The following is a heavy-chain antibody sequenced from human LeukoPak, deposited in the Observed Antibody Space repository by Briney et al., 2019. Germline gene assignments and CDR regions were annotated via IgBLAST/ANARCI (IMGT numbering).Heavy chain of an antibody. V-gene: IGHV4-59*08. CDR3: ASSEWPNWFDL. D-gene: IGHD3-3*01. Sequence: SETLSLTCAVYGGSFSGYYWSWIRQPPGKGLEWIGYIYYSGSTNYNPSLKSRVTISVDTSKNQFSLKLSSVTAADTAVYYCASSEWPNWFDLWGQGTLVTVSS. CDR2: IYYSGST. CDR1: GGSFSGYY. J-gene: IGHJ5*02.